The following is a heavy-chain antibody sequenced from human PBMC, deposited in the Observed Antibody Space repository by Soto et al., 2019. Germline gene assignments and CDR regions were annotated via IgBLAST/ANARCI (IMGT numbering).Heavy chain of an antibody. D-gene: IGHD6-13*01. Sequence: PGESLKISCKGSGYSFTSYWNGWVRPMPGKGLGWVGIIYPGDCDTRYSPSFQGQVTISADKSISTAYLQWSSLKASDTAMYYCASHYMRIAADGKEVCFDYWGQGTLVTVSS. J-gene: IGHJ4*02. CDR2: IYPGDCDT. CDR1: GYSFTSYW. CDR3: ASHYMRIAADGKEVCFDY. V-gene: IGHV5-51*01.